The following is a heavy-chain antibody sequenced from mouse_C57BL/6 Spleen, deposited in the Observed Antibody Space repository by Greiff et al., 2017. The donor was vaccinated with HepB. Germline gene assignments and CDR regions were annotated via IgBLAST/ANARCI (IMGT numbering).Heavy chain of an antibody. CDR2: IYPGDGDT. CDR1: GYAFSSSW. Sequence: QVQLQQSGPELVKPGASVKISCKASGYAFSSSWMNWVKQRPGKGLEWTGRIYPGDGDTNYNGKFKGKATLTADKSSSTAYMQLSSLTSEDSAVYFCARRGTDYWGQGTTLTVSS. D-gene: IGHD1-1*01. J-gene: IGHJ2*01. CDR3: ARRGTDY. V-gene: IGHV1-82*01.